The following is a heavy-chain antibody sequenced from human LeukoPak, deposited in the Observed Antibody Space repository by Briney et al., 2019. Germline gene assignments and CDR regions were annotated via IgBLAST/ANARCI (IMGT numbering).Heavy chain of an antibody. CDR3: AKDGARGGSSSWTYFDY. CDR2: ISYDGSNR. J-gene: IGHJ4*02. CDR1: GFTFSNYG. Sequence: GGSLRLSCAASGFTFSNYGMHRVRQAPGKGLEWVTLISYDGSNRYYADSVKGRFTISRDDSKNTLYLQMNSLRAEDTAVYFCAKDGARGGSSSWTYFDYWGQGTLVTVSS. V-gene: IGHV3-30*18. D-gene: IGHD6-13*01.